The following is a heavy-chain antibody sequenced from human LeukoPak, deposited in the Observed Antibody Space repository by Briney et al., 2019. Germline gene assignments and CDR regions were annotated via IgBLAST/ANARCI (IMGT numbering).Heavy chain of an antibody. CDR3: ARGRYCSTNSCRLDY. D-gene: IGHD2-2*01. CDR1: GYTFTDYA. CDR2: INTDTGNP. V-gene: IGHV7-4-1*02. J-gene: IGHJ4*02. Sequence: ASVKVSCKASGYTFTDYAVNWVRQAPGQGLEWMGWINTDTGNPTYAQGFTGRFVFPLDTSVSTAYLQINTLKAEDTAVYYCARGRYCSTNSCRLDYWGQGTLVTVSS.